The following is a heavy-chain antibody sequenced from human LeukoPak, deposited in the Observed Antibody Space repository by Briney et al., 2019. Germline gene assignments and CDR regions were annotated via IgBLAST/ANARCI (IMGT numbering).Heavy chain of an antibody. D-gene: IGHD3-3*01. J-gene: IGHJ4*02. CDR1: GGSISSNSYY. CDR3: AGTGLLYERGIDY. V-gene: IGHV4-39*07. Sequence: SETLSLTCTVSGGSISSNSYYWGWIRQPPVKGLEWIGSIHYSGSTYYNPSLKSRVTILLDTSKNQFSLKLSSVTAADTAVYYCAGTGLLYERGIDYWGQGTLVTVSS. CDR2: IHYSGST.